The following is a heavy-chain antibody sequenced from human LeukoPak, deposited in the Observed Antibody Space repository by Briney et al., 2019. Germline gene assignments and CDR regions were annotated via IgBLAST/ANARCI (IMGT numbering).Heavy chain of an antibody. J-gene: IGHJ4*02. CDR3: ARRVAAGPYYFDY. V-gene: IGHV3-11*01. CDR2: ISSSGSTI. Sequence: GGSLRLSCATSGFIFNTYALSWVRQAPGKGLEWVSYISSSGSTIYYADSVKGRFTISRDNAKNSLYLQMNSLRAEDTAVYYCARRVAAGPYYFDYWGQGTLVTVSS. CDR1: GFIFNTYA. D-gene: IGHD6-13*01.